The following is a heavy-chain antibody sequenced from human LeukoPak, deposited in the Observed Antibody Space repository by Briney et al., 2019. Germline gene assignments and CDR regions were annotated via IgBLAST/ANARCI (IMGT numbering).Heavy chain of an antibody. J-gene: IGHJ6*04. CDR3: ARDITMVRGVIGAYYYYGMDV. Sequence: GRSLRLSCSASAFTFSSYAMHWVGQDPGKGLEWGAVILYDGSNKYYADSVKGRFTISRDNSKNTLYLQMNSLRVEDTAVYYCARDITMVRGVIGAYYYYGMDVWGKGTTVTVSS. CDR2: ILYDGSNK. CDR1: AFTFSSYA. V-gene: IGHV3-30*04. D-gene: IGHD3-10*01.